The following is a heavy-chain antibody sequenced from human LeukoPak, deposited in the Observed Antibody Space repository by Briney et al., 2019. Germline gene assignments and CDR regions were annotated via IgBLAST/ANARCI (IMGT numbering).Heavy chain of an antibody. CDR1: GFTFSSYG. D-gene: IGHD6-13*01. CDR2: IWYDGSNK. CDR3: AREVRSYSSSWSSPAFDY. V-gene: IGHV3-33*01. J-gene: IGHJ4*02. Sequence: PGRSLRLSCAASGFTFSSYGMHWVRQAPGKGLEWVAVIWYDGSNKYYADPVKGRFTISRDNSKNTLYLQMNSLRAEDTAVYYCAREVRSYSSSWSSPAFDYWGQGTLVTVSS.